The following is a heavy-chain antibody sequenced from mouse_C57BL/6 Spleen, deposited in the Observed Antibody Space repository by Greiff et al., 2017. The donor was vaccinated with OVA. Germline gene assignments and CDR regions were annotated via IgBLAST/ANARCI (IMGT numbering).Heavy chain of an antibody. CDR3: ARGGYGYDAFAY. J-gene: IGHJ3*01. CDR1: GYTFTSYW. D-gene: IGHD2-2*01. CDR2: IDPSDSYT. Sequence: VKLQQPGAELVMPGASVKLSCKASGYTFTSYWMHWVKQRPGQGLVWIGEIDPSDSYTNYNQKFKGKSTLTVDKSSSTAYMQLSSLTSEDSAVYYCARGGYGYDAFAYWGQGTLVTVSA. V-gene: IGHV1-69*01.